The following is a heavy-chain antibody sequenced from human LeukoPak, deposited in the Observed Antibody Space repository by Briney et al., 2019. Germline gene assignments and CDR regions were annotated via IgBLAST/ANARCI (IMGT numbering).Heavy chain of an antibody. J-gene: IGHJ4*02. CDR2: ISGSGGST. Sequence: PEGSLRLSCAASGFTFSSYAMSWVRQAPGKGLEWVSAISGSGGSTYYADSVKGRFTISRDNSKNTLYLQMNSLRAEDTAVYYCAKDQGYYDFWSGQPRGYFDYWGQGTLVTVSS. CDR3: AKDQGYYDFWSGQPRGYFDY. V-gene: IGHV3-23*01. D-gene: IGHD3-3*01. CDR1: GFTFSSYA.